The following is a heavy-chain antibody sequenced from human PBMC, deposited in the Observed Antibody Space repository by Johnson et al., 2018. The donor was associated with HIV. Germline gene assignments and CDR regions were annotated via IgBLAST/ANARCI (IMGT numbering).Heavy chain of an antibody. Sequence: QVQLVESGGGVVQTGRSLRLSCAVSGFTLSNYAMHWVRQAPGKGLEWVAFISNDGSIKFSADSVKGRFTISKDNSKNSLYLQMNSLRAEDTAVYYCARDGGSTRGDAFDIWGQGTMVTVSS. V-gene: IGHV3-30-3*01. J-gene: IGHJ3*02. CDR2: ISNDGSIK. CDR3: ARDGGSTRGDAFDI. CDR1: GFTLSNYA. D-gene: IGHD3-16*01.